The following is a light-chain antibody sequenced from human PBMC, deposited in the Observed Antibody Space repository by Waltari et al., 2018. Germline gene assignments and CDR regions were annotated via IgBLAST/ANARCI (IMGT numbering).Light chain of an antibody. J-gene: IGKJ1*01. Sequence: ETVVTQSPATLSLSPGERATLSCRTSQSICSSLAWYQQRPGQAPRHPIYRASTRATGIPDRFSGSGSETDVTLTISSLQSEDIAIYYCRQYNNWPPGTFGQGTKVEI. CDR3: RQYNNWPPGT. CDR2: RAS. V-gene: IGKV3-15*01. CDR1: QSICSS.